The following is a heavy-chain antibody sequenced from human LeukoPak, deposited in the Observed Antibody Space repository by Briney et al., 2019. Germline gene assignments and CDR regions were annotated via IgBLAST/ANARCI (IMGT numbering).Heavy chain of an antibody. CDR2: IYSGGST. Sequence: GGSLRLSCAASGFTVSSNYMSWVRQAPGKGLEWVSVIYSGGSTYYADSVEGRFTISRHNSKNTLYLQMNSLRAEDTAVYYCARGPIGGVIGMDVWGQGTTVTVSS. V-gene: IGHV3-53*04. CDR1: GFTVSSNY. D-gene: IGHD3-16*01. CDR3: ARGPIGGVIGMDV. J-gene: IGHJ6*02.